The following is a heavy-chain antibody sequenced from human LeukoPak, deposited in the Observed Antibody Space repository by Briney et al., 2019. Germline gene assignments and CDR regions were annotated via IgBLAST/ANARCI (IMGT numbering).Heavy chain of an antibody. V-gene: IGHV1-8*01. CDR3: ARDSTIVGATIEYFQH. J-gene: IGHJ1*01. CDR1: GYTFTSYD. Sequence: GASVTVSCKASGYTFTSYDINWVRQATGQGLEWMGWMNPNSGNTGYAQKFQGRVTMTRNTSISTAYMELSSLRSEDTAVYYCARDSTIVGATIEYFQHWGQGTLVTVSS. D-gene: IGHD1-26*01. CDR2: MNPNSGNT.